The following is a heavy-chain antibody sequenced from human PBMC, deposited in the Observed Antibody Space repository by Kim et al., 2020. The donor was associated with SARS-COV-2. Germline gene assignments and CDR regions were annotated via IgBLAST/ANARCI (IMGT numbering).Heavy chain of an antibody. V-gene: IGHV4-34*01. D-gene: IGHD2-21*02. Sequence: SETLSLTCAVYGGSFSGYYWSWIRQPPGKGLEWIGEINHSGSTNYNPSLKSRVTISVDTSKNQFSLKLSSVTAADTAVYYCARFSSPACGGDCAGDNLFDPWGQGTLVTVSS. J-gene: IGHJ5*02. CDR1: GGSFSGYY. CDR2: INHSGST. CDR3: ARFSSPACGGDCAGDNLFDP.